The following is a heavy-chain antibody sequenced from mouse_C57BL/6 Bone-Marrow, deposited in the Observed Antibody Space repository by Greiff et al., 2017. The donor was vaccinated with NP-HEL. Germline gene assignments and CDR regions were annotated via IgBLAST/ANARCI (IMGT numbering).Heavy chain of an antibody. Sequence: EVKLVESGGGLVQPGGSMKLSCAASGFTFSDAWMDWVRQSPEKGLEWVAEIRNKANNHATYYAESVKGRFTITRDDYKSSVYLQMNRLRAEDTGIYYCTRPYYDYPFAYWGQGTLVTVSA. D-gene: IGHD2-4*01. CDR1: GFTFSDAW. CDR2: IRNKANNHAT. V-gene: IGHV6-6*01. CDR3: TRPYYDYPFAY. J-gene: IGHJ3*01.